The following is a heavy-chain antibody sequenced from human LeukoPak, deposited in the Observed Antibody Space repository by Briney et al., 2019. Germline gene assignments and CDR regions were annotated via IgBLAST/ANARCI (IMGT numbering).Heavy chain of an antibody. V-gene: IGHV4-59*01. CDR2: IYYSGST. CDR3: ARGVNSGYFDY. D-gene: IGHD1-26*01. J-gene: IGHJ4*02. CDR1: GGSISSYY. Sequence: KSSETLSLTCTVSGGSISSYYWSRIRQPPGKGLEWIGYIYYSGSTNYNPSLKSRVTISVDTSKNQFSLKLTSVTAADTAVYYCARGVNSGYFDYCGQGTLVTVSS.